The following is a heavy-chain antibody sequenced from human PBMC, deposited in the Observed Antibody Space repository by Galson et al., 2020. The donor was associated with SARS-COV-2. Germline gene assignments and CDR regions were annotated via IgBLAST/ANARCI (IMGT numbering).Heavy chain of an antibody. J-gene: IGHJ2*01. V-gene: IGHV3-11*04. Sequence: GESLKISCAASGFTVSDKYMNWVRQVPGKGLEWISFFSRSATTIYYANSVKGRFTISRDNAQNSVFLQMDGLRADDTAVYYCARALEGYNFFDLWGRGTLVTVSS. CDR3: ARALEGYNFFDL. CDR1: GFTVSDKY. D-gene: IGHD5-12*01. CDR2: FSRSATTI.